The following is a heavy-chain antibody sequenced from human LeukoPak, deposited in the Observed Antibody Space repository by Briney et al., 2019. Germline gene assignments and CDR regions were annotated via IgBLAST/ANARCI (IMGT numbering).Heavy chain of an antibody. D-gene: IGHD3-3*01. J-gene: IGHJ4*02. Sequence: GGSLRLSCAAFGCDFTNAWMSWVRQAPGKGLEWVGRIKSNFETGATAYAAPVNGRFTISRDDSKNMLYLQMNSLQSEDTAVYYCTTDDFWSGYTVYWGQGTLVTVSS. CDR2: IKSNFETGAT. CDR3: TTDDFWSGYTVY. V-gene: IGHV3-15*01. CDR1: GCDFTNAW.